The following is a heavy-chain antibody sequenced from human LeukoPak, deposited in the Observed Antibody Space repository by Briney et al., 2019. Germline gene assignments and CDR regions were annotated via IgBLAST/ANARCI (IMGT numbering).Heavy chain of an antibody. CDR3: ARDGISWNDAPQFDY. J-gene: IGHJ4*02. V-gene: IGHV3-48*01. CDR1: GFTFSSYS. CDR2: ISSSSTI. Sequence: PGGSLRLSCAASGFTFSSYSMNCVREAPGKGLEWVSYISSSSTIHYADSVKGRFTISRDNAKNSLYLQMNSLRAEDTAVYYCARDGISWNDAPQFDYWGQGTLVTVSS. D-gene: IGHD1-1*01.